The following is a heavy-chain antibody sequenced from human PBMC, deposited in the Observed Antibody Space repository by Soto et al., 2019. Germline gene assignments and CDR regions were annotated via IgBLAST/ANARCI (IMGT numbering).Heavy chain of an antibody. CDR1: GFTGGNDS. D-gene: IGHD5-12*01. V-gene: IGHV3-30-3*01. J-gene: IGHJ4*02. CDR2: ISKDGDKK. Sequence: QVHLVESGGGVPQPGGSLRLSCAACGFTGGNDSMQWVRQAPRKGLGWLEVISKDGDKKYDADSEKRRFTISRDNSKNTLYLQMNSLRPEDTAVHYCAREWSVANPGYWGQGTQVTVSS. CDR3: AREWSVANPGY.